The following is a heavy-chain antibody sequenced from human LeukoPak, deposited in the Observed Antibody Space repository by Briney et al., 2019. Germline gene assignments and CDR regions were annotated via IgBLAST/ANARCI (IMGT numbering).Heavy chain of an antibody. Sequence: GRSLRLSCAASGFTFDDYAMHWVRQVPGKGLEWVSGISWNSGNIEYGDSVKGRFTISRDNAKKSLFLQMNSLRAEDTVLYYCARDPSYSSSSPYFDYWGQGVLVTVSS. CDR2: ISWNSGNI. J-gene: IGHJ4*02. D-gene: IGHD6-6*01. CDR3: ARDPSYSSSSPYFDY. V-gene: IGHV3-9*01. CDR1: GFTFDDYA.